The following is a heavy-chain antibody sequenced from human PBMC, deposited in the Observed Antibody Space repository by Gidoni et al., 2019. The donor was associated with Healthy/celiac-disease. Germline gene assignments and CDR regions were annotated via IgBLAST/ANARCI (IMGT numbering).Heavy chain of an antibody. CDR3: AKDLSPYCGGDCYLDY. CDR2: ISYDGSNK. D-gene: IGHD2-21*02. V-gene: IGHV3-30*18. Sequence: QVQLVESGGGVVQPGRSLRLSCAASGFTFSSYGMHWVRQAPGKGLEWVAVISYDGSNKYYADSVKGRFTISRDNSKNTLYLQMNSLRAEDTAVYYCAKDLSPYCGGDCYLDYWGQGTLVTVSS. J-gene: IGHJ4*02. CDR1: GFTFSSYG.